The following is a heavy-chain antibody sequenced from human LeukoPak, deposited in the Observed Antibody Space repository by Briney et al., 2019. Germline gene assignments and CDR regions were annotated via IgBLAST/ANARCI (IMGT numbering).Heavy chain of an antibody. CDR3: ARDIVVVPDPLRYGMDV. J-gene: IGHJ6*02. D-gene: IGHD2-2*01. CDR1: GGTFSSYA. CDR2: IIPILGIA. Sequence: GASVKVSCKASGGTFSSYAISWVRQAPGQGLEWMGRIIPILGIANYAQKLQGRVTMTTDTSTSTAYMELRSLRSDDTAVYYCARDIVVVPDPLRYGMDVWGQGTTVTVSS. V-gene: IGHV1-69*04.